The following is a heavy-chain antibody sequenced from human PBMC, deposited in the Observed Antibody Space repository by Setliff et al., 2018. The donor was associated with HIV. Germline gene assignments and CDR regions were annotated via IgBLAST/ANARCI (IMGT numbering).Heavy chain of an antibody. CDR3: ARRIDDSGSFPDKNWFDT. Sequence: SETLSLTCTVSGGSFSNYSWNWIRQSPGGGLEWIGFIFSSGSTKYNPSLQSRVTMSIDTSKNQFSLRLTSVTAADTAVYYCARRIDDSGSFPDKNWFDTWGQGSLVTVSS. D-gene: IGHD3-10*01. CDR1: GGSFSNYS. J-gene: IGHJ5*02. CDR2: IFSSGST. V-gene: IGHV4-4*09.